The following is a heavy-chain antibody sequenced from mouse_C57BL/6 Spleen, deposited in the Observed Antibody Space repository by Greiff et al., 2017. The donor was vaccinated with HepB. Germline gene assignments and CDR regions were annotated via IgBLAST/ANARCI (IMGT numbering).Heavy chain of an antibody. J-gene: IGHJ2*01. CDR3: ARSMVTFDY. CDR2: IRNKANGYTT. CDR1: GFTFTDYY. Sequence: EVHLVESGGGLVQPGGSLSLSCAASGFTFTDYYMSWVRQPPGKALEWLGFIRNKANGYTTEYSASVKGRFTISRDNSQSILYLQMNALRAEDSATYYCARSMVTFDYWGQGTTLTVSS. V-gene: IGHV7-3*01.